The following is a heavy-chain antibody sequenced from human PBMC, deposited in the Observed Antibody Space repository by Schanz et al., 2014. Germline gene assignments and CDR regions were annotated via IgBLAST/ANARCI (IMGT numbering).Heavy chain of an antibody. CDR2: ISAYNGHT. D-gene: IGHD3-10*01. V-gene: IGHV1-18*01. J-gene: IGHJ6*04. Sequence: QILLVQPGPEVKKPGASVKVSCKTSGYTFSSYGITWVRQAPGQGLEWMGWISAYNGHTDYAQKLQGRVTLTTDTTTSTGYMELRNLRSDGTAVYYCARAKRFGDMDVWGKGTTVTVSS. CDR1: GYTFSSYG. CDR3: ARAKRFGDMDV.